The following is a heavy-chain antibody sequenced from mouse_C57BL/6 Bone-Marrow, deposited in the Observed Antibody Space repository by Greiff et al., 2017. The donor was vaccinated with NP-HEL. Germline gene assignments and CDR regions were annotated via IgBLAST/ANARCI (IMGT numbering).Heavy chain of an antibody. V-gene: IGHV1-64*01. CDR2: IHPNSGST. CDR3: ARWGTGTRYFDF. Sequence: VQLQQPGAELVKPGASVKLSCKASGYTFTSYWMHWVKQRPGQGLEWIGMIHPNSGSTNYNEKFKSKATLTVDKSSSTAYMQLSSLTSEDSAVYYGARWGTGTRYFDFWGTGTTVTVSS. D-gene: IGHD4-1*01. CDR1: GYTFTSYW. J-gene: IGHJ1*03.